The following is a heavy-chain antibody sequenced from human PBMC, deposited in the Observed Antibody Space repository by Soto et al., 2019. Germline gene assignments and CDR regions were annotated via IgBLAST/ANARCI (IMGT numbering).Heavy chain of an antibody. D-gene: IGHD6-13*01. Sequence: PSETLSLTCTVSGGSISSGGYYWSWIRQHPGKGLEWIGYIYYSGSTYYNPSLKSRVTISVDTSKNQFSLKLSSVTAADTAVYYCARGAAGTVNNWFDPWGQGTLVTVSS. CDR1: GGSISSGGYY. CDR3: ARGAAGTVNNWFDP. CDR2: IYYSGST. J-gene: IGHJ5*02. V-gene: IGHV4-31*03.